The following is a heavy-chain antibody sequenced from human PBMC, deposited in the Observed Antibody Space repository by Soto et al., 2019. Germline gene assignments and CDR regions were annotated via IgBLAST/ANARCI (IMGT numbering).Heavy chain of an antibody. CDR1: GGSVSSYS. Sequence: SETLSLTCTVSGGSVSSYSWTWVRQPPGKGLEWIGYVYYSGSTHYNPSLKNRVTISLDTSKNQFSLKLTSVTAADTAMYFCASSPPAMVAPNIWGQGTLVTVSS. J-gene: IGHJ4*02. CDR2: VYYSGST. CDR3: ASSPPAMVAPNI. D-gene: IGHD5-18*01. V-gene: IGHV4-59*02.